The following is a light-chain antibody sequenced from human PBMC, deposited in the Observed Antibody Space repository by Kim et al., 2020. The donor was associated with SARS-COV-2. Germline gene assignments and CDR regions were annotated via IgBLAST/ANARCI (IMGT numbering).Light chain of an antibody. CDR1: GSHVGGYSY. V-gene: IGLV2-11*01. Sequence: GQSVPITWCGAGSHVGGYSYVTWYQLHPGTAPKLMIYEITQRPNGGPDRFPGSKSGNTASLSISRRQREDEADYYCCLYAGSYTDVFGGGTQMTVL. CDR2: EIT. CDR3: CLYAGSYTDV. J-gene: IGLJ2*01.